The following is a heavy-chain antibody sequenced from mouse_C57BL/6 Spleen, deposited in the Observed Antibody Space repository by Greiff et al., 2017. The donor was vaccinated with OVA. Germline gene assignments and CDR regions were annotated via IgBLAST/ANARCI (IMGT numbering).Heavy chain of an antibody. V-gene: IGHV5-9*01. Sequence: EVMLVESGGGLVKPGGSLKLSCAASGFTFSSYTMSWVRQTPEKRLEWVATISGGGGNTYYPDSVKGRFTISRDNAKNTLYLQMSSLRSEDTALYYCARHGDWGYFDYWGQGTTLTVSS. D-gene: IGHD4-1*01. CDR1: GFTFSSYT. J-gene: IGHJ2*01. CDR3: ARHGDWGYFDY. CDR2: ISGGGGNT.